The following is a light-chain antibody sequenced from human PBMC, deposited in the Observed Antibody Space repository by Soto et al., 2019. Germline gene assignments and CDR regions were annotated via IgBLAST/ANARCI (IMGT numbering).Light chain of an antibody. CDR3: SSYTSGSTSDI. V-gene: IGLV2-14*01. Sequence: QSVLPQPASVSGSPGQSITISCTGTSSDVGGYNYVSWYQQHPGKAPKLMIYDVSNRPSGVSNRFSGSKSGNTAALTISGIEHEDEADYYCSSYTSGSTSDIFGTGPKVXVL. CDR1: SSDVGGYNY. CDR2: DVS. J-gene: IGLJ1*01.